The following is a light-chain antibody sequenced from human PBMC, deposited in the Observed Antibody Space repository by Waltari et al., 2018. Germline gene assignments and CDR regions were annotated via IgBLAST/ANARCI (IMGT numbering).Light chain of an antibody. CDR2: HAS. CDR3: QQYNNWPPGT. Sequence: ETVMTQSPATLSVSPGERATLSCRTSQTIGFSLAWYQQKPGQAPRLLIYHASTRATGIPARFSGSGSETEFTLTISSLQSEDVAVYYCQQYNNWPPGTFGQGTKVEI. J-gene: IGKJ1*01. CDR1: QTIGFS. V-gene: IGKV3-15*01.